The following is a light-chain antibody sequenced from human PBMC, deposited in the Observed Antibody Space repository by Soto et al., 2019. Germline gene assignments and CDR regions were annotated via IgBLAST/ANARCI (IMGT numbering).Light chain of an antibody. J-gene: IGKJ3*01. CDR3: QQYNNWPRA. CDR2: GAS. V-gene: IGKV3-15*01. Sequence: EIVMTQSPATLSLSPGERATLSCRASESVSSNLAWYQQKPGQAPRLLIFGASTRATGIPVRFSGSGSGTEFTLTISSLQSEDFAVYYCQQYNNWPRAFGPGTKVDIK. CDR1: ESVSSN.